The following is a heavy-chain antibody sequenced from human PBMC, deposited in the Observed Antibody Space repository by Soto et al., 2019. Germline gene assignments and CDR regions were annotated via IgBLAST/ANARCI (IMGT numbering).Heavy chain of an antibody. J-gene: IGHJ4*02. Sequence: QVQLVQSGAEVKKPGASVKDSCKASGYTFTSYAMHWVRQAPGQRLEWMGWINAGNGNTKYSQKFQGSVTITRDTSASTAYMELSSLSSEDTTVYYCARDLGGWTDYWGQGTLVTVSS. CDR3: ARDLGGWTDY. V-gene: IGHV1-3*01. D-gene: IGHD6-19*01. CDR1: GYTFTSYA. CDR2: INAGNGNT.